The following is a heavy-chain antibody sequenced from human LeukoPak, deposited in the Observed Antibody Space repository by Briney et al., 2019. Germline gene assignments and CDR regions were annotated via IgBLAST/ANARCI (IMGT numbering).Heavy chain of an antibody. CDR1: GFTFSSYS. D-gene: IGHD1-26*01. V-gene: IGHV3-48*01. J-gene: IGHJ4*02. Sequence: GGSLRLSCAASGFTFSSYSMNWVRQAPGKGLEWVSYISSSSSTIYYADSVKGRFTISRDNAKNSLYLQMNSLRAEDTAVYYCARVSVRELDPYWGQGTLVTVSS. CDR2: ISSSSSTI. CDR3: ARVSVRELDPY.